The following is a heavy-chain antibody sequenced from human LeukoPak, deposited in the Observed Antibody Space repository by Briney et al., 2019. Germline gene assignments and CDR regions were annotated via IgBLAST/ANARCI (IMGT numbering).Heavy chain of an antibody. CDR2: INHSGST. J-gene: IGHJ6*03. D-gene: IGHD2-15*01. CDR3: ARGKEGYCSGGSCAPYYYMDV. Sequence: SETLSLTCAVYGGSFIGFHWNWIRQPPGKGLEWIGDINHSGSTNYNPSLKSRVTISVDTSKNQFSLKLSSVTAADTAVYYCARGKEGYCSGGSCAPYYYMDVWGKGTTVTISS. CDR1: GGSFIGFH. V-gene: IGHV4-34*01.